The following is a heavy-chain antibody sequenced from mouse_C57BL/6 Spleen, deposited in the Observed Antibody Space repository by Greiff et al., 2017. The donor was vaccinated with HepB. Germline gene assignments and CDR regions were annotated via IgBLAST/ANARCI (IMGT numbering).Heavy chain of an antibody. Sequence: VKLMESGPELVKPGASVKISCKASGYAFSSSWMNWVKQRPGKGLEWIGRIYPGDGDTNYNGKFKGKATLTADKSSSTAYMQLSSLTSEDSAVYCCASCYYGSSYDYAMDYWGKGTSVTVSS. CDR1: GYAFSSSW. CDR3: ASCYYGSSYDYAMDY. CDR2: IYPGDGDT. J-gene: IGHJ4*01. V-gene: IGHV1-82*01. D-gene: IGHD1-1*01.